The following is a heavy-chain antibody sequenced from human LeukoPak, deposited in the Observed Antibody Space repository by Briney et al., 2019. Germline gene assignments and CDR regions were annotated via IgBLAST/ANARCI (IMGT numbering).Heavy chain of an antibody. V-gene: IGHV3-30*18. CDR1: GFTFSSYG. CDR2: ISYDGSNK. D-gene: IGHD6-13*01. CDR3: AKDPGRQQLVLGMDY. Sequence: GRSLRLSCAASGFTFSSYGMHWVRQAPGKGLEWVAVISYDGSNKYYADSVKGRFTISRDNSKNTLYLQMNSLRAEDTAVYYCAKDPGRQQLVLGMDYWGQGTLVTVSS. J-gene: IGHJ4*02.